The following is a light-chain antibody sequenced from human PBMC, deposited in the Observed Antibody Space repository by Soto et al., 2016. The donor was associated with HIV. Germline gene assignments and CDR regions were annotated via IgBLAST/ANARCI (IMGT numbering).Light chain of an antibody. CDR2: DAS. J-gene: IGKJ2*01. CDR1: QDISNY. Sequence: DIQMTQSPSSLSASVRDRVTITCQASQDISNYLNWYQQKPGKAPKLLIYDASNLETGVPSRFSGSGSGTDFTFTISSLQPEDIATYYCQQYDNRYTFGQGTKLEIK. CDR3: QQYDNRYT. V-gene: IGKV1-33*01.